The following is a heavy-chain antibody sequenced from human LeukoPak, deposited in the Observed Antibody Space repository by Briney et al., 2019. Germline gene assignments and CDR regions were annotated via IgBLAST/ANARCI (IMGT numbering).Heavy chain of an antibody. Sequence: ASVKVSCKASGYTFTSYDINWVRQATGQGLEWMGMINPSGGSATYAQKFQGRVTMTRDTSTSTVYMELSSLRSEDTAVYYCTRARDTGDYWGQGTLVTVSS. V-gene: IGHV1-46*01. CDR1: GYTFTSYD. CDR2: INPSGGSA. D-gene: IGHD3-16*02. J-gene: IGHJ4*02. CDR3: TRARDTGDY.